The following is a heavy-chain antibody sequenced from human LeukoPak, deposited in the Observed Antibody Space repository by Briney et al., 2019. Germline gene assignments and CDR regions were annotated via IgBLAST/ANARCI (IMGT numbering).Heavy chain of an antibody. D-gene: IGHD3-16*01. CDR2: IKQDGSEK. J-gene: IGHJ4*02. Sequence: GGSLRLSCAASGLTFSNYWMDWVRQAPGKGLEWVANIKQDGSEKNYVDSVKGRFIISRDNAKNSLYLQMNTLRADDTAVYYCARDGFGTGSNWGQGTLVTVSS. CDR3: ARDGFGTGSN. V-gene: IGHV3-7*03. CDR1: GLTFSNYW.